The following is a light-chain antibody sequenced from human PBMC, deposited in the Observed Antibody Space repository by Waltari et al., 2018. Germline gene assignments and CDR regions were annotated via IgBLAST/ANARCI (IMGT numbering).Light chain of an antibody. J-gene: IGKJ1*01. Sequence: DIVVTQSPLSLPVTPGERASITCRSSQSLLSRNGNNYLDWYLQKPGQSPKPLIYLGSSRASGVPDRFSGSGSGTDFTLRISRVEAEDVGVYYCMQSLRALWTFGPGTKLEI. CDR3: MQSLRALWT. CDR1: QSLLSRNGNNY. CDR2: LGS. V-gene: IGKV2-28*01.